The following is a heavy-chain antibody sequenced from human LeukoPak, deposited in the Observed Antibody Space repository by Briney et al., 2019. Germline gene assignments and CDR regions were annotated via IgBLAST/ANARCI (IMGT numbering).Heavy chain of an antibody. V-gene: IGHV3-23*01. CDR1: GFTFSSYA. Sequence: GGSLRLSCAASGFTFSSYAMSWVRQAPGKGLEWVSAISGSGGSTYYADSVKGRFTISRDNSKNTLYLQMNSLRAGDTAVYYCARGLSGSYSAYFDYWGQGTLVTVSS. CDR2: ISGSGGST. CDR3: ARGLSGSYSAYFDY. D-gene: IGHD1-26*01. J-gene: IGHJ4*02.